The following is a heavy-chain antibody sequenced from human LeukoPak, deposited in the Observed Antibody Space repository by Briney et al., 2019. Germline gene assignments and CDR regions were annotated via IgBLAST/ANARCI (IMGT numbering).Heavy chain of an antibody. Sequence: GGSLRLSCAASGYTFSDYYMSWIRQAPGKGLEWVSYIRSSGTTIYYADSVKGRFTISRDNAKNSLYLQMNSLRAEDTAVYYCAREDSSWYYFDYWGQGTLVTVSS. CDR3: AREDSSWYYFDY. CDR2: IRSSGTTI. D-gene: IGHD6-13*01. J-gene: IGHJ4*02. V-gene: IGHV3-11*01. CDR1: GYTFSDYY.